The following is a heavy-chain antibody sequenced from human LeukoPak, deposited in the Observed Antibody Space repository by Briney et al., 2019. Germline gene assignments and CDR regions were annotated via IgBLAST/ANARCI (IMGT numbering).Heavy chain of an antibody. J-gene: IGHJ4*02. V-gene: IGHV3-21*01. CDR2: ISSSSSYI. Sequence: GGSLRLSCAASGFTFSSYSMNWVRQAPGKGLEWVSSISSSSSYIYYADSVKGRFTISRDNAKNSLFLQMNTLGVEDTAVYYCARGTVETPGSDYWGQGTLVTVSS. CDR3: ARGTVETPGSDY. CDR1: GFTFSSYS. D-gene: IGHD4-23*01.